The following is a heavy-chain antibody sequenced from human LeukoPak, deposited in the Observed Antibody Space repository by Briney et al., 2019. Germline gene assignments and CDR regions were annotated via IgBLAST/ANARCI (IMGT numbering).Heavy chain of an antibody. V-gene: IGHV3-30*02. D-gene: IGHD6-13*01. CDR1: EFTFSSYG. J-gene: IGHJ4*02. Sequence: GGSLRLSCAASEFTFSSYGMHWVRQAPGKGLEWVAFIRYDGSHKYYADSVKGRFTISRDNSKDMLYLQMNSLRSEDTAVYYCARGPRAAADDYWGQGTLVTVSS. CDR3: ARGPRAAADDY. CDR2: IRYDGSHK.